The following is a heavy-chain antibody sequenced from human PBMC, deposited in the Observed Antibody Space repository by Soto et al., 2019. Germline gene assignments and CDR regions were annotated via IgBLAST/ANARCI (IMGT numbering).Heavy chain of an antibody. CDR3: AKTGPGSYLSLDY. J-gene: IGHJ4*02. CDR2: IYYSGST. V-gene: IGHV4-39*07. D-gene: IGHD1-26*01. CDR1: GGSISSSSYY. Sequence: SETLSLTCTVSGGSISSSSYYWGWIRQPPGKGLEWIGSIYYSGSTYYNPSLKSRVTISVDTSKNQFSLKLSSVTAADTAVYYCAKTGPGSYLSLDYWGQGTLVT.